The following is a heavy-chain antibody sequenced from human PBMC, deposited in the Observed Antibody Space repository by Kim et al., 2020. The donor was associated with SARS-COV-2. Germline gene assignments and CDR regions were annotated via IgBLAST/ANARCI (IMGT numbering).Heavy chain of an antibody. J-gene: IGHJ6*02. CDR2: IYPGDSDT. CDR3: GRRGGIYSSSWGYYYYYGMDV. Sequence: GESLKISCKGSGYSFTSYWIGWVRQMPGKGLEWMGIIYPGDSDTRYSPSFQGQVTISADKSISTAYLQWSSLKASDTAMYYCGRRGGIYSSSWGYYYYYGMDVWGQGTTVTVSS. V-gene: IGHV5-51*01. CDR1: GYSFTSYW. D-gene: IGHD6-13*01.